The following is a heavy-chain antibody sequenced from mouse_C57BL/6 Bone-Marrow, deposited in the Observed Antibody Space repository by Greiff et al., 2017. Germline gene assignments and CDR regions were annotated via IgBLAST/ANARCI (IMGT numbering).Heavy chain of an antibody. D-gene: IGHD5-5*01. CDR3: TGLNYLYCYAMDY. CDR2: IRNKANNHAT. J-gene: IGHJ4*01. V-gene: IGHV6-6*01. CDR1: GFTFSDAW. Sequence: EVKLEESGGGLVQPGGSMKLSCAASGFTFSDAWMDWVRQSPEKGLEWVAEIRNKANNHATYYAESVKGRFTISRDDSKSSVSLHMNSLRAEDTGIYYCTGLNYLYCYAMDYWGQGTSVTVSS.